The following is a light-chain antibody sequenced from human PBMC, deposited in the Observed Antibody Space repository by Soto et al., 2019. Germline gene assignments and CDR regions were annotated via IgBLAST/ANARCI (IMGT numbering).Light chain of an antibody. Sequence: IVMTQSLATLSVSAGARAAXSCWASQSVSSNLAWYQQKPGQAPRLIIYGASNRATGITARFSASGSGTEFTLTISSLQSEDFAVYYCQQYNKWPRTFRQVT. J-gene: IGKJ1*01. CDR1: QSVSSN. CDR2: GAS. CDR3: QQYNKWPRT. V-gene: IGKV3-15*01.